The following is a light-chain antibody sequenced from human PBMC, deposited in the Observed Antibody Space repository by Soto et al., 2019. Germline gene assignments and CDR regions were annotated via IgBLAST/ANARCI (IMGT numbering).Light chain of an antibody. CDR3: LQDFKYPQT. CDR1: QGIKND. Sequence: AIQMTQSPSSLSGAVGGRVTITCRASQGIKNDLNWYQQKPGKAPQLLIYGASTLQRGVPSRFSGSGSGIDFTLTISSLQPEDFATNYCLQDFKYPQTFGPGTRVDL. V-gene: IGKV1-6*01. J-gene: IGKJ3*01. CDR2: GAS.